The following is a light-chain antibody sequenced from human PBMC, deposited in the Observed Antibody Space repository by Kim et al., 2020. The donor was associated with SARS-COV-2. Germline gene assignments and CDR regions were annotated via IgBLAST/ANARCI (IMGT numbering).Light chain of an antibody. CDR3: CSYAGSYTWV. Sequence: QSVTIACTGTSSDVGGYNYVSWDQQHPCKAPKLMIYDVSKRPSGVPDRFSGSKSGNTASLTISGLQAEDEADYYCCSYAGSYTWVFGGGTQLTVL. J-gene: IGLJ3*02. CDR2: DVS. V-gene: IGLV2-11*01. CDR1: SSDVGGYNY.